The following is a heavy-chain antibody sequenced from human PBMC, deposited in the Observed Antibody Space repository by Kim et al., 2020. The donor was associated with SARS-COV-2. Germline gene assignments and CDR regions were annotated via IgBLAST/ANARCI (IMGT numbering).Heavy chain of an antibody. V-gene: IGHV1-18*01. Sequence: ASVKVSCKASGYTFTSYGISWVRQAPGQGLEWMGWISAYNGNTNYAQKLQGRVTMTTDTSTSTAYMELRSLRSDDTAVYYCARSGILDYPNNWFDPWGQGTLVTVSS. CDR1: GYTFTSYG. CDR3: ARSGILDYPNNWFDP. D-gene: IGHD2-8*01. CDR2: ISAYNGNT. J-gene: IGHJ5*02.